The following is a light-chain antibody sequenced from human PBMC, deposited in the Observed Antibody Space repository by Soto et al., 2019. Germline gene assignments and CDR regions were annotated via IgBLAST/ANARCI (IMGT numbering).Light chain of an antibody. V-gene: IGKV1-39*01. CDR2: AAS. Sequence: DIQMTQSPASLSASVGDRVTITCRASQTLSRYLSWYQQKPGKAPNLLIYAASNLQSGVPSRFNGSGSGTDFTLTISSLQPEDFATYYCQQTYSTPPVTFGQGTRLEIK. CDR3: QQTYSTPPVT. J-gene: IGKJ5*01. CDR1: QTLSRY.